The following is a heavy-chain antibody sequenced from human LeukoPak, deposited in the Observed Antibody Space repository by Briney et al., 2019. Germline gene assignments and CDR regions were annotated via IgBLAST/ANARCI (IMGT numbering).Heavy chain of an antibody. Sequence: PSETLSLTCAVYGGSFSGYYWSWIRQPPGKGLEWIGEINHSGSTNYNPSLKSRVTISVDTSKNQFSLKLTSVTAADTAMYHCARLRQAAGYVHWFDPWGQGTLVTVSS. CDR3: ARLRQAAGYVHWFDP. CDR1: GGSFSGYY. D-gene: IGHD6-13*01. J-gene: IGHJ5*02. CDR2: INHSGST. V-gene: IGHV4-34*01.